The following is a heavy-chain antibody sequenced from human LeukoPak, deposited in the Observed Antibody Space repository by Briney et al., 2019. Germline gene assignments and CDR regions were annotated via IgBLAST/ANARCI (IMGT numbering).Heavy chain of an antibody. V-gene: IGHV4-4*09. J-gene: IGHJ6*03. CDR2: IYSTGTT. CDR3: ARHNPPPTGFCSGTSCFMSGSQYFYMDV. Sequence: PGGSLRLSCAASGFTFSSYAMHWVRQAPGKGPEWIGYIYSTGTTNYSPSLSSRVTISVDTSKNQLSLNLRFVTATDTAVYHCARHNPPPTGFCSGTSCFMSGSQYFYMDVWGKGTSVTVS. CDR1: GFTFSSYA. D-gene: IGHD2-2*01.